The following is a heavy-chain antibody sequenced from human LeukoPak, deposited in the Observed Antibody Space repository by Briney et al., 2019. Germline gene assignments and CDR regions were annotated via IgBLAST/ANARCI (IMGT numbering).Heavy chain of an antibody. V-gene: IGHV3-23*01. CDR3: AKVRKSSSSWYGNDAFDI. J-gene: IGHJ3*02. D-gene: IGHD6-13*01. CDR1: GFTFSSYA. Sequence: PGGSLRLSCAASGFTFSSYAMSWVRQAPGKGLEWVSAISGSGGSTYYADSVKGRFTISRDNSKNTLYLQMNSLRAEDTAVYYCAKVRKSSSSWYGNDAFDIWAKGQWSPSLQ. CDR2: ISGSGGST.